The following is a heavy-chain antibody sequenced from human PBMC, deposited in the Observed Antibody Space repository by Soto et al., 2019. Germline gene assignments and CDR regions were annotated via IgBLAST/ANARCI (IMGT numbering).Heavy chain of an antibody. CDR2: IYHSGST. Sequence: SETLSLTCAVSGGYISSSNWWSWVSQTPGKGLEWIGEIYHSGSTNYNPSLKSRVTISVDKSKNQFSLKLSSVTAADTAVYYCARTSSYSSSLAVELDYWGQGTLVTVSS. CDR3: ARTSSYSSSLAVELDY. CDR1: GGYISSSNW. J-gene: IGHJ4*02. V-gene: IGHV4-4*02. D-gene: IGHD6-13*01.